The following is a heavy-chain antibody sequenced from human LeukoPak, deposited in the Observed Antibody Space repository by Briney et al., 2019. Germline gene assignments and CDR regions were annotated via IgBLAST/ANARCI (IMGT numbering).Heavy chain of an antibody. D-gene: IGHD6-6*01. CDR3: ARRADSSSSNSYYYYYYMDV. CDR2: TYYSGST. Sequence: SETLSLTCTVSGGSISSYYWSWIRQPPGKGLEWIGYTYYSGSTNYNPSLKSRVTISVDTSKNQFSLKLSSVTAADTAVYYCARRADSSSSNSYYYYYYMDVWGKGTTVTVSS. V-gene: IGHV4-59*08. CDR1: GGSISSYY. J-gene: IGHJ6*03.